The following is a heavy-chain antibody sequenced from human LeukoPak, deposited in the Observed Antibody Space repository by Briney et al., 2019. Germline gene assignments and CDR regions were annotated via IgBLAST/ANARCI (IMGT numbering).Heavy chain of an antibody. D-gene: IGHD3-9*01. Sequence: GGSLRLSCAASGFTFGSYAMHWVRQAPGKGLEWVAVISYDGSNKYYADSVKGRFTISRDNSKNTLYLQMNSLRAEDTAVYYCARGPQYNYDILTGYFGMDVWGQGTTVTVSS. CDR1: GFTFGSYA. J-gene: IGHJ6*02. V-gene: IGHV3-30-3*01. CDR2: ISYDGSNK. CDR3: ARGPQYNYDILTGYFGMDV.